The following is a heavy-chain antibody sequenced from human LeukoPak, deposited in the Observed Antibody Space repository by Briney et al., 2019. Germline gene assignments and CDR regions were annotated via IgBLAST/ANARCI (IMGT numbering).Heavy chain of an antibody. D-gene: IGHD1-26*01. J-gene: IGHJ4*02. CDR2: IYSGGST. CDR3: AKGASSGSYYYFDY. V-gene: IGHV3-66*01. Sequence: GGSLRLSCAASGFTVSSNYMSWVRQAPGKGLEWVSVIYSGGSTYYADSLKGRFTISRDNSKNTLYLQMSSLRAEDTAVYYCAKGASSGSYYYFDYWGQGTLVTVSS. CDR1: GFTVSSNY.